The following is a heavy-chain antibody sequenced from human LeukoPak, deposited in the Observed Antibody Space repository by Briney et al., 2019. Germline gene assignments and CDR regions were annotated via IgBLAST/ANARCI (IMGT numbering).Heavy chain of an antibody. CDR3: ARDRRYRYCSSTSCYPEQSRSPTDY. CDR2: ISSSGSTI. J-gene: IGHJ4*02. V-gene: IGHV3-48*04. D-gene: IGHD2-2*01. CDR1: GFTFSTYW. Sequence: PGGSLRLSCAASGFTFSTYWMSWVRQAPGKGLEWVSYISSSGSTIYYADSVKGRFTISRDNAKNSLYLQMNSLRAEDTAVYYCARDRRYRYCSSTSCYPEQSRSPTDYWGQGTLVTVSS.